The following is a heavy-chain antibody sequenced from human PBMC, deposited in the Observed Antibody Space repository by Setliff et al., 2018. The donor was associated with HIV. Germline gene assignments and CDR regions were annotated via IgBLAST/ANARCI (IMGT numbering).Heavy chain of an antibody. CDR3: AKTSVGATGLYAFDI. Sequence: KTSETLSLTCAVYGGSFSGYYWSWIRQPPGKGLEWIGEINHSGSSNYSPSLKSRVTMSIDTSKNQVSLRLTSMTAADTAVYYCAKTSVGATGLYAFDIWGQGTMVTVSS. J-gene: IGHJ3*02. CDR1: GGSFSGYY. CDR2: INHSGSS. V-gene: IGHV4-34*01. D-gene: IGHD1-26*01.